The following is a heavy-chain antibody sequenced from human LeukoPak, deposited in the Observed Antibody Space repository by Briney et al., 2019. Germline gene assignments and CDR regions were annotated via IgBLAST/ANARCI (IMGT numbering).Heavy chain of an antibody. J-gene: IGHJ4*02. CDR2: IQNDASTE. CDR3: ARELSQIVWGGLDY. V-gene: IGHV3-33*05. D-gene: IGHD2-21*01. CDR1: GFIFSHYG. Sequence: GGSLRLSCAASGFIFSHYGMHWVRQAPGKGLEWVAVIQNDASTENFADSVKGRFTISRDNSKNTVFLQMNSLRVEDMAVYYCARELSQIVWGGLDYGGQGTLVSVSS.